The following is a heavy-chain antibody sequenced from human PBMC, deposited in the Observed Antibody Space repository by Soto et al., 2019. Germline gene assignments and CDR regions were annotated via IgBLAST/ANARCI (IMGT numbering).Heavy chain of an antibody. D-gene: IGHD2-2*01. CDR2: INQNGRDK. V-gene: IGHV3-7*01. CDR3: AREPTTPVVNYGMDV. J-gene: IGHJ6*02. CDR1: GFTLSNYW. Sequence: PGGSLRLSCAASGFTLSNYWMTWVRQAPGKGLEWVARINQNGRDKYYVDSWTARLTISSDNGPASMDVPMNSVKADDTGVYYCAREPTTPVVNYGMDVWGQGTAVTVSS.